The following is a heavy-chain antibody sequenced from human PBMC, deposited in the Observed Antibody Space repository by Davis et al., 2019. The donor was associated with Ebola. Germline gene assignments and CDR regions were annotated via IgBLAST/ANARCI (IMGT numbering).Heavy chain of an antibody. V-gene: IGHV3-23*01. J-gene: IGHJ4*02. CDR2: ISGSGGST. Sequence: SCKASGGTFSSYAMSWVRQAPGKGLEWVSAISGSGGSTYYADSVKGRFTISRDNSKNTLYLQMNSLRAEDTAVYYCAKEPGQQLVRVDYWGQGTLVTVSS. CDR3: AKEPGQQLVRVDY. D-gene: IGHD6-13*01. CDR1: GGTFSSYA.